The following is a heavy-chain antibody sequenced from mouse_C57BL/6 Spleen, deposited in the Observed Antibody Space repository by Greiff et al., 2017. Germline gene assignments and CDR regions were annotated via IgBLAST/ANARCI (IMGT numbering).Heavy chain of an antibody. CDR1: GFTFSSYA. CDR3: ARGGLYGYAMDY. CDR2: ISDGGSYT. Sequence: EVKVVESGGGLVKPGGSLKLSCAASGFTFSSYAMSWVRQTPEKRLEWVATISDGGSYTYYPDNVKGRFTISRDNAKNNLYLQMSHLKSEDTAMYYCARGGLYGYAMDYWGQGTSVTVSS. J-gene: IGHJ4*01. V-gene: IGHV5-4*03. D-gene: IGHD1-1*01.